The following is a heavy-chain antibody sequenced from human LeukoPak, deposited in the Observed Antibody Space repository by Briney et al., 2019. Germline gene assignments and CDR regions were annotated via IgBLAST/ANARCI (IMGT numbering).Heavy chain of an antibody. CDR1: GFSYGPYW. CDR3: AREPAPTEYCSGGSCYGEA. CDR2: IKGDGSER. D-gene: IGHD2-15*01. Sequence: GGSLRLSCIASGFSYGPYWMSWVRQAPGKGPEWVANIKGDGSERFYVNSVKGRFTISRDNAKNSLYLQMNSLRAEDTAVYYCAREPAPTEYCSGGSCYGEAWGQGTLVTVSS. J-gene: IGHJ4*02. V-gene: IGHV3-7*03.